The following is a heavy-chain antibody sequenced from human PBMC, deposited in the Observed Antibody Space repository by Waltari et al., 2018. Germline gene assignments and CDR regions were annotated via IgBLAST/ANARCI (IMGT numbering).Heavy chain of an antibody. J-gene: IGHJ4*02. CDR2: INHSGRT. Sequence: QVQLQQWGAGLLKPSETLSLTCAVYGGSFSGSYWSWIRQPPGTGLEWIGEINHSGRTNYQPSLKSRVTIAVDTSKNQFSRKLSYVTAADTAVYYCARGPPSYCGGDCYYLEIDYWGQGTLVTVSS. CDR3: ARGPPSYCGGDCYYLEIDY. V-gene: IGHV4-34*01. CDR1: GGSFSGSY. D-gene: IGHD2-21*01.